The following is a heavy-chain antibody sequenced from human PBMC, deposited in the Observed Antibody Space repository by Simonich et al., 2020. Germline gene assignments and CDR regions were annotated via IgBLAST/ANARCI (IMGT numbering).Heavy chain of an antibody. CDR3: ARQLNDFDI. Sequence: EVQLVQSGAEGKKPGESRKISCKGFGYSFTSYWIGWVRQMPGKGLEWRGIIVPGDSVTKYSPSFQGQVTISADKSISTAYLQWSSLKASDTAMYYCARQLNDFDIWGQGTMVTVSS. D-gene: IGHD1-1*01. V-gene: IGHV5-51*01. J-gene: IGHJ3*02. CDR2: IVPGDSVT. CDR1: GYSFTSYW.